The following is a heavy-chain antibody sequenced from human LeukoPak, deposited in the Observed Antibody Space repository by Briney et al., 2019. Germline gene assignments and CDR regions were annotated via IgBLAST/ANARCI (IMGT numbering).Heavy chain of an antibody. CDR2: IKEDGTET. D-gene: IGHD5-24*01. CDR1: GFMFSSNW. V-gene: IGHV3-7*03. J-gene: IGHJ4*02. Sequence: GGSLRLSCAASGFMFSSNWMSWVRLAPGKGLEWVANIKEDGTETYYVDSVKGRFTISRDNAKNSSYLQMDSLRVEDTAVYYCAKEGRSLQTYWGQGTLVTVSS. CDR3: AKEGRSLQTY.